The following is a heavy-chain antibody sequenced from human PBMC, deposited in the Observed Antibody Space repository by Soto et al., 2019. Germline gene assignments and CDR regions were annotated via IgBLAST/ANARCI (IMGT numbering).Heavy chain of an antibody. CDR3: AKCENYDMLTAQGGFAP. D-gene: IGHD3-9*01. J-gene: IGHJ5*02. Sequence: EVQLLESGGGLVQPGGSLRLSCTASGFTFRNYAMIWVRQAPGKGLQWVSGISDSGAVIFHADSVRGRFTISRDNSKNTLYLQRNSLRPEDTALYYCAKCENYDMLTAQGGFAPGGQETLVPVSS. CDR1: GFTFRNYA. CDR2: ISDSGAVI. V-gene: IGHV3-23*01.